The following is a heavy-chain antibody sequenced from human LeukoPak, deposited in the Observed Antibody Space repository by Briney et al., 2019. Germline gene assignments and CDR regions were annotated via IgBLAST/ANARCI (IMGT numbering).Heavy chain of an antibody. Sequence: SETLSLTCTVSGGSISSYYWSWIRQHPGKGLEWIGYIYYSGSTYYNPSLKSRVTISVDTSKNQFSLKLSSVTAADTAVYYCARGGRWIQLWYADYWGQGTLVTVSS. D-gene: IGHD5-18*01. CDR2: IYYSGST. J-gene: IGHJ4*02. CDR1: GGSISSYY. V-gene: IGHV4-59*06. CDR3: ARGGRWIQLWYADY.